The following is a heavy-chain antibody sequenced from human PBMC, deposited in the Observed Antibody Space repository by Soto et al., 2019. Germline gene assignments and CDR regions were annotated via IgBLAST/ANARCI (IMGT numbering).Heavy chain of an antibody. J-gene: IGHJ4*02. CDR1: GFTFSSYS. Sequence: PGGSLRLSCAASGFTFSSYSMNWVRQAPGKGLEWVSSISSSSSYIYYADSVKGRFTISRDNAKNSLYLQMNSLRAEDTAVYYCARDLDFWGGYRPLDYWGQGTLVTVSS. CDR3: ARDLDFWGGYRPLDY. D-gene: IGHD3-3*01. CDR2: ISSSSSYI. V-gene: IGHV3-21*01.